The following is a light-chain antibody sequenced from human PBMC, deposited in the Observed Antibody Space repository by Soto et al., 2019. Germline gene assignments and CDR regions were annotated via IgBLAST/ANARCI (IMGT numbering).Light chain of an antibody. CDR2: EVS. J-gene: IGLJ2*01. CDR3: CSYTGGTTLV. V-gene: IGLV2-14*01. Sequence: QSALTQPASVSGSPGPSITISCTGSSSDVGGYKYVSWYQQHPGKAPKLMIFEVSNRPSGVSNRFSGSKSGHTASLTISGLQAEDEGDYYCCSYTGGTTLVCGGGTKLTVL. CDR1: SSDVGGYKY.